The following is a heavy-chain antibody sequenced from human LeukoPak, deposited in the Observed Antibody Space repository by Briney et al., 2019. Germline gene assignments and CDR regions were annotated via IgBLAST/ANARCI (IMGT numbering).Heavy chain of an antibody. J-gene: IGHJ3*02. CDR1: GFTFSSYG. CDR2: TSYDGSNK. V-gene: IGHV3-30*18. D-gene: IGHD6-19*01. Sequence: GGSLRLSCAASGFTFSSYGMHWVRQAPGKGLEWVAVTSYDGSNKYYADSVKGRFTISRDNSKNTLYLQTNSLRAEDTAVYYCAKGLPYSSGWYPAFDIWGQGTMVTVSS. CDR3: AKGLPYSSGWYPAFDI.